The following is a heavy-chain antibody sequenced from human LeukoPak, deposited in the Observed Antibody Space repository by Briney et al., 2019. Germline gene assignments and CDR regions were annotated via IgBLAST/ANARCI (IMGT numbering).Heavy chain of an antibody. CDR3: AAGAMAFIDY. J-gene: IGHJ4*02. D-gene: IGHD5-18*01. CDR2: ISSSGATI. CDR1: GFTFNDYY. V-gene: IGHV3-11*04. Sequence: GGSLRLSCAASGFTFNDYYMSWIRQAPGKGLEWISYISSSGATIHYADSVKGRFTISRDSAKNSLYMQMNSLRAVDTAVYYCAAGAMAFIDYWGQGTLVTVSS.